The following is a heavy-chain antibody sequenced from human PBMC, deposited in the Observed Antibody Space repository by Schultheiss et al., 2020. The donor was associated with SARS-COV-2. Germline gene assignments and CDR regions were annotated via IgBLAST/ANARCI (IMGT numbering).Heavy chain of an antibody. CDR1: GFSFSTYS. D-gene: IGHD1-26*01. CDR2: ISHSGSFL. CDR3: ATSLTAGALERPFDY. J-gene: IGHJ4*02. V-gene: IGHV3-21*01. Sequence: GGSLRLSCTASGFSFSTYSLNWVRQAPGEGLEWVSSISHSGSFLYYADSVRGRFTISRDNAKNSLYLQMNRLRAEDTAVYYCATSLTAGALERPFDYWGQGTLVTVSS.